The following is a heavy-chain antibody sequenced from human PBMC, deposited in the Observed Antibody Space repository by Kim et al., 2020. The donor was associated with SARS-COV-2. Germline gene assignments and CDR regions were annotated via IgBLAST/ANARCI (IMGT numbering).Heavy chain of an antibody. CDR1: GGSFSGYY. CDR2: INHSGST. D-gene: IGHD3-10*01. CDR3: ARGRAMVRGVIRKNWFDP. V-gene: IGHV4-34*01. Sequence: SETLSLTCAVYGGSFSGYYWSWIRQPPGKGLEWIGEINHSGSTNYNPSLKSRVTISVDTSKNQFSMKLSSVTAADTAVYYCARGRAMVRGVIRKNWFDPWGQGTLVTVSS. J-gene: IGHJ5*02.